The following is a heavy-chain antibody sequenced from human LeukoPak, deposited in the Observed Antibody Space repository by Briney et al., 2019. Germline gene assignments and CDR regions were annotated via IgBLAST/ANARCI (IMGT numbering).Heavy chain of an antibody. V-gene: IGHV3-30-3*01. CDR1: GFTFSSYA. Sequence: GRSLRLSCAASGFTFSSYAMHWVRQAPGKGLEWVAVISYDGSNKYYADSVKGRFTISRDNAKNSLYLQMNSLRAEDTAVYYCARDGYSPFDYWGQGTLVTVSS. J-gene: IGHJ4*02. CDR3: ARDGYSPFDY. CDR2: ISYDGSNK. D-gene: IGHD5-24*01.